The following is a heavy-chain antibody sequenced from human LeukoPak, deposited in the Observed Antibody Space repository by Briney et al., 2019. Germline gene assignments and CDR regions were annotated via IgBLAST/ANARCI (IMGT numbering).Heavy chain of an antibody. CDR1: GESFSGHN. CDR2: INHSGST. CDR3: ARVYPGYSSSWYEGFFDY. D-gene: IGHD6-13*01. Sequence: PSETLSLTCAVYGESFSGHNWNWIRQPPGKGLEWIGDINHSGSTNYNPSLKSRVTISVDTSKNQFSLKLSSVTAADTAVYYCARVYPGYSSSWYEGFFDYWGQGTLVTVSS. J-gene: IGHJ4*02. V-gene: IGHV4-34*01.